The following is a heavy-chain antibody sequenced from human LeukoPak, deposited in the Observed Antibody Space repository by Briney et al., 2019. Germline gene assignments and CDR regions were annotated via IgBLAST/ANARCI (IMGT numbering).Heavy chain of an antibody. CDR1: GFTFSTYN. Sequence: PGGSLRLSCAASGFTFSTYNMNWFRQAPGKGQEYVSSISSSNSYIYYADSVKGRFTISRDNAKNSLYLQMNSLRAEDTAVYYCARGATNFDYWGQGTLVTVSS. J-gene: IGHJ4*02. V-gene: IGHV3-21*01. CDR3: ARGATNFDY. CDR2: ISSSNSYI.